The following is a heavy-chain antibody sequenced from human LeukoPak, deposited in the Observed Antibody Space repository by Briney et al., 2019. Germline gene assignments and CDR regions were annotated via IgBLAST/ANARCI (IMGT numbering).Heavy chain of an antibody. CDR1: RFTFSSYS. CDR3: ARDFDYDSSGYYQNYYYYYMDV. CDR2: ISSSSSYI. J-gene: IGHJ6*03. D-gene: IGHD3-22*01. V-gene: IGHV3-21*01. Sequence: GGSLRLSCAASRFTFSSYSMNWVRQAPGKGLEWVSSISSSSSYIYYADSVKGRFTISRDNAKNSLYLQMNSLRAEDTAVYYCARDFDYDSSGYYQNYYYYYMDVWGKGTTVTVSS.